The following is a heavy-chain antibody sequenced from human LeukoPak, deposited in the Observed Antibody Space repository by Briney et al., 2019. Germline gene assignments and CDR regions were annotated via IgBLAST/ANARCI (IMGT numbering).Heavy chain of an antibody. CDR1: GYTFTSYG. CDR3: ARDDYDSSAPIYIQH. D-gene: IGHD3-22*01. CDR2: ISGYNGNT. V-gene: IGHV1-18*01. J-gene: IGHJ1*01. Sequence: ASVKVSCKASGYTFTSYGISWVRQAPGQGLEWMGWISGYNGNTNYAQKLQGRVTRTTDTFTSTAYRKLRGQRPDNTPVNYCARDDYDSSAPIYIQHWGQGTLVTVSS.